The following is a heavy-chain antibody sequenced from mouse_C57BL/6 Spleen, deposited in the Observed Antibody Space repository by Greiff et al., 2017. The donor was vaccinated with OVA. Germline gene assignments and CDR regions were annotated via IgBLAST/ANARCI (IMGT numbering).Heavy chain of an antibody. D-gene: IGHD5-5*01. CDR1: GYTFTSYT. CDR2: INPSSGYT. Sequence: QVQLQQPGAELARPGASVKMSCKASGYTFTSYTMHWVKQRPGQGLEWIGYINPSSGYTKYNQKFKDKATLTADKSSSTAYMQLSSLTSEDSAVYYCARLPAYYAMDYWGQGTSVTVSS. V-gene: IGHV1-4*01. J-gene: IGHJ4*01. CDR3: ARLPAYYAMDY.